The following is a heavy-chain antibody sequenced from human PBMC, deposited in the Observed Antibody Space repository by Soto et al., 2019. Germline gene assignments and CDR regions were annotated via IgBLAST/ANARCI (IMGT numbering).Heavy chain of an antibody. CDR1: GYIFSKYA. CDR2: LNVGTGNT. Sequence: QVQLVQSGGEVKNPGASVKVSCKASGYIFSKYAIHWVRQVPGHKLEWMGWLNVGTGNTKYSQKFQGRVTITRDTSATTAYMELPSLTSEDTAVYYCSRESRDFFLWFDPWGPGTLVTVAS. CDR3: SRESRDFFLWFDP. J-gene: IGHJ5*02. V-gene: IGHV1-3*01.